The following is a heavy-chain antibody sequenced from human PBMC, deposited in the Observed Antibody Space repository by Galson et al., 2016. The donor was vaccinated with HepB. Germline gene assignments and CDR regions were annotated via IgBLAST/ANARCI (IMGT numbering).Heavy chain of an antibody. CDR3: AKVGFSDLDY. D-gene: IGHD1-26*01. V-gene: IGHV3-23*01. J-gene: IGHJ4*02. CDR2: ISSSGEHI. CDR1: GFTFSSYA. Sequence: SLRLSFAASGFTFSSYAMSWVRQSPGEGLEWVSSISSSGEHISYADSVKGRFTISRDNSKNTVSLLMSSLRADDTAIYYCAKVGFSDLDYWGQGTLVTVSS.